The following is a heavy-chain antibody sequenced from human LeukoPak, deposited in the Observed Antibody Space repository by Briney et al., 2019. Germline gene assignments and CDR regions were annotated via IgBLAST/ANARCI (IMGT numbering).Heavy chain of an antibody. D-gene: IGHD6-13*01. Sequence: ASVKVSCKASGYTFTSYSINWVRQAPGQGLEWMGWINPNSGGTNNAQKFQGRVTMTRDTSISTAYMHLSGLRSDDTAVYYCARGAPPNDSSSFSADWGQGTLVTVSS. CDR2: INPNSGGT. CDR3: ARGAPPNDSSSFSAD. J-gene: IGHJ4*02. V-gene: IGHV1-2*02. CDR1: GYTFTSYS.